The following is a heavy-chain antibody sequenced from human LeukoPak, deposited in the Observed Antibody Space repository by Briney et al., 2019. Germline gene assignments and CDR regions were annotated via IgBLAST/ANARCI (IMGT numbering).Heavy chain of an antibody. Sequence: GGSLRLSCAASGFTFSSYGMHWVRQAPGKGLEWVAVIWYDGSNKYYADSVKGRFTISRDNSKNTLYLQMNSLRAEDTAVYYCAKGPPHMLYPRGYYMDVWGKGTTVTVSS. CDR3: AKGPPHMLYPRGYYMDV. CDR1: GFTFSSYG. V-gene: IGHV3-33*06. D-gene: IGHD2-8*01. J-gene: IGHJ6*03. CDR2: IWYDGSNK.